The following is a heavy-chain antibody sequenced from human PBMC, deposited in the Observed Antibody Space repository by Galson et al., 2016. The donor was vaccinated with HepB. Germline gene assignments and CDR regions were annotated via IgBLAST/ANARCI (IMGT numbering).Heavy chain of an antibody. D-gene: IGHD6-19*01. CDR1: GLTFSRFW. J-gene: IGHJ4*02. CDR3: ARAYQCTLDY. Sequence: SLRLSCAASGLTFSRFWMTWVRQAPGKGLEWVANINQDGSEKHYLDSVGGRFTISRDNAKNSLYLQMNSLRAEDTAVYFCARAYQCTLDYWGQGTLVTVSS. CDR2: INQDGSEK. V-gene: IGHV3-7*04.